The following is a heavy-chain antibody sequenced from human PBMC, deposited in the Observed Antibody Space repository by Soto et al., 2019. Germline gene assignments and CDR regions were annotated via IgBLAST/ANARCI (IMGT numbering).Heavy chain of an antibody. CDR2: IYYSGST. CDR1: GGSVSSGSYY. Sequence: PSETLSLTCTVSGGSVSSGSYYWSWIRQPPGKGLEWIGYIYYSGSTNYNPSLKSRVTISVDTSKNQFSLKLSSVTAADTAVYYCDTVVVVADINWFDPWGQGTLGTVYS. D-gene: IGHD2-15*01. CDR3: DTVVVVADINWFDP. J-gene: IGHJ5*02. V-gene: IGHV4-61*01.